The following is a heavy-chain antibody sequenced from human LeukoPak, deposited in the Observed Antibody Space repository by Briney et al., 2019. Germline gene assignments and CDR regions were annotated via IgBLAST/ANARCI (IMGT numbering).Heavy chain of an antibody. D-gene: IGHD6-19*01. V-gene: IGHV3-23*01. J-gene: IGHJ4*02. CDR1: GFTFSNYA. CDR2: ISGRGIST. Sequence: GGSLRLSCAASGFTFSNYAMNWVRQAPGKGLEWVSSISGRGISTFYADSVKGRFTISRDNSKNTPYLQMNSLRAEDTAVYYCARAPEYSSGWDGDYWGQGTLVTVSS. CDR3: ARAPEYSSGWDGDY.